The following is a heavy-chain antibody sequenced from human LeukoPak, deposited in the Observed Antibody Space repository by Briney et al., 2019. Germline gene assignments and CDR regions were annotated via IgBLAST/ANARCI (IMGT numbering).Heavy chain of an antibody. CDR1: GFTFSDYD. V-gene: IGHV3-48*03. D-gene: IGHD5-12*01. J-gene: IGHJ4*02. CDR2: INFSGGVM. Sequence: GPLRLSCAASGFTFSDYDMNWVRQAPGKGLEWISYINFSGGVMYYAGSVQGRFSISRDNTEKSLFLQMSSLRVADTAVYYCAKGYKGNDARTPSFDYWGQGALVTVSS. CDR3: AKGYKGNDARTPSFDY.